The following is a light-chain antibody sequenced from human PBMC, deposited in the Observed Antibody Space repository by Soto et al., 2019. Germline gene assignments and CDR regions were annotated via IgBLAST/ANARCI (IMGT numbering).Light chain of an antibody. CDR1: SSDVGGYNY. J-gene: IGLJ1*01. V-gene: IGLV2-14*01. CDR2: DVS. CDR3: SSYTSSSTLLDV. Sequence: QSALTQPASVSGSPGQSITISCTGTSSDVGGYNYVSWYQQHPGKAPKLMIYDVSNRPSGVSNRFSGSKSGNTASLTISGLQAEAEADYYCSSYTSSSTLLDVFGTGTKVTVL.